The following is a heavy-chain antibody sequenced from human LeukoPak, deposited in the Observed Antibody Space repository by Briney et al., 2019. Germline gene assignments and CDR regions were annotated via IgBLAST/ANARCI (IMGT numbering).Heavy chain of an antibody. Sequence: ASVRVSCKASGYTFIHYDINWVRQATRQGLEWSGSLNPNNGNTRYARKFQGRVTMTRDISISTAYMEVSSLTSEDTAVYYCARGLQRGDRMLLWFGEFWGDSYYGMDVWGQGTTVTVSS. CDR1: GYTFIHYD. D-gene: IGHD3-10*01. J-gene: IGHJ6*02. CDR2: LNPNNGNT. CDR3: ARGLQRGDRMLLWFGEFWGDSYYGMDV. V-gene: IGHV1-8*01.